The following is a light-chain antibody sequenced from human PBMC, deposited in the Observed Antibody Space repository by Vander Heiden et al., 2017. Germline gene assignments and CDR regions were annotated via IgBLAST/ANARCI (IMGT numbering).Light chain of an antibody. J-gene: IGKJ5*01. CDR3: QTDNSAPIT. V-gene: IGKV1-27*01. CDR2: AAS. CDR1: QGISNY. Sequence: DIQMTQSPSSLSPSVGDRVTITCRASQGISNYLAWYQQKPGKVPKVLIYAASTLQSGVPSRFSGSGSGTDFTLSISSLQPEDVATYYCQTDNSAPITFGQGTLMEIK.